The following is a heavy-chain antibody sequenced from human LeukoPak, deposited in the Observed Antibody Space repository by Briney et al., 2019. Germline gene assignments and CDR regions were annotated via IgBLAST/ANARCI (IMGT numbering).Heavy chain of an antibody. CDR3: ARDYGGNSGWFDP. J-gene: IGHJ5*02. D-gene: IGHD4-23*01. CDR1: GYTFTGYY. V-gene: IGHV1-2*02. CDR2: INPNSGGT. Sequence: ASVKVSCKASGYTFTGYYMHWVRRAPGQGLEWMGWINPNSGGTNYAQKFQGRVTMTRDTSISTAYMELSRLRSDDTAVYYCARDYGGNSGWFDPWGQGTQVTVSS.